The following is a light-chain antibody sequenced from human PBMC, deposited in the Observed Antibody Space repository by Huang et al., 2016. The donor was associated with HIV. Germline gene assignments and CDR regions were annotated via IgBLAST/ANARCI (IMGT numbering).Light chain of an antibody. CDR3: QHSDGLWALT. V-gene: IGKV1-8*01. CDR1: QNIGTS. CDR2: DAS. J-gene: IGKJ4*01. Sequence: AIRMTQSPSSLSASTGDRVTITCRASQNIGTSLAWYQQRPGRTPTLLIYDASTLQRGGPARFSGSGSRTVFTLNIGCLQVEDAGIYYCQHSDGLWALTFGGGTKVDLK.